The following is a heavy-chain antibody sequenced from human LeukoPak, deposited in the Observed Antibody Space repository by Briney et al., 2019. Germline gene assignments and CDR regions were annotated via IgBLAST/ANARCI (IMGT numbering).Heavy chain of an antibody. CDR1: GFTFSNYA. V-gene: IGHV3-23*01. D-gene: IGHD1-26*01. CDR2: ISGSGGRT. J-gene: IGHJ4*02. Sequence: GGPLRLSCAASGFTFSNYAMSWVRQAPGKGLQWVSAISGSGGRTYYADSVKSRFTISRDNSKNTLYLQMNSLRAEDTAVYYCAKESTWELLLPAYYFDYWGQGTLVTVSS. CDR3: AKESTWELLLPAYYFDY.